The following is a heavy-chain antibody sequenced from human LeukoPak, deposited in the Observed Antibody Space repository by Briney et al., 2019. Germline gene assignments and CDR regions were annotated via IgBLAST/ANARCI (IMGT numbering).Heavy chain of an antibody. D-gene: IGHD3-10*01. J-gene: IGHJ4*02. Sequence: PSETLSLTCTVPGGSISSGGYYWSWIRQHPGTGLEWIGYIYYSGSTYYNPSLKSRVTISVDTSKNQFSLKLSSVTAADTAVYYCASRWFGGRNIDYWGQGTLVTVSS. V-gene: IGHV4-31*03. CDR1: GGSISSGGYY. CDR3: ASRWFGGRNIDY. CDR2: IYYSGST.